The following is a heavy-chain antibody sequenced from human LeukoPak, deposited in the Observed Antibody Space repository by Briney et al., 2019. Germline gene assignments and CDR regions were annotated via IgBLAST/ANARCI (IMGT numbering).Heavy chain of an antibody. CDR1: GFTFSSYW. V-gene: IGHV3-7*01. CDR3: ARLGYCSGGSCFFDY. CDR2: IKQDGSEK. D-gene: IGHD2-15*01. Sequence: PGGSLRLSCAASGFTFSSYWMSWVRQAPGKGLEWVANIKQDGSEKYYVDSVKGRFTISRDNAKNSLYLQMNSLRAEDTAVYYCARLGYCSGGSCFFDYWGQGTLVTVSS. J-gene: IGHJ4*02.